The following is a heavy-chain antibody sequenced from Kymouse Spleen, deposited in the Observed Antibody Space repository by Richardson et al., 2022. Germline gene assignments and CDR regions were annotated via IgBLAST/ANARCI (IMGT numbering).Heavy chain of an antibody. D-gene: IGHD3-9*01. Sequence: QVQLVESGGGVVQPGRSLRLSCAASGFTFSSYGMHWVRQAPGKGLEWVAVIWYDGSNKYYADSVKGRFTISRDNSKNTLYLQMNSLRAEDTAVYYCARDRNILTGYRYYYYYGMDVWGQGTTVTVSS. J-gene: IGHJ6*02. V-gene: IGHV3-33*01. CDR1: GFTFSSYG. CDR2: IWYDGSNK. CDR3: ARDRNILTGYRYYYYYGMDV.